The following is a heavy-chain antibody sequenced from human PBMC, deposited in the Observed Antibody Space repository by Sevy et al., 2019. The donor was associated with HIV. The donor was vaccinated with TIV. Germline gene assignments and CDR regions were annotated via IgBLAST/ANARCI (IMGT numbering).Heavy chain of an antibody. Sequence: SETLSLTCTVSDDSITSYYWSWIRQPPGKGLEWIGYIHYSGSTNYNYSLKSRVTISVDTSKNQFSLKMSSVTAADTAVYYCARQVVIAGGGPFDYWGLGTLVTVSS. V-gene: IGHV4-59*08. CDR3: ARQVVIAGGGPFDY. CDR1: DDSITSYY. CDR2: IHYSGST. D-gene: IGHD2-21*01. J-gene: IGHJ4*02.